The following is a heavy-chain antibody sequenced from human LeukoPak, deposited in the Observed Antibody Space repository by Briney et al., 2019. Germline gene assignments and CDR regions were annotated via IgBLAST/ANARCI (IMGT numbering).Heavy chain of an antibody. D-gene: IGHD2-21*02. CDR2: ISYDGSNK. V-gene: IGHV3-30*18. J-gene: IGHJ6*02. CDR1: GFTFSSYG. Sequence: GGSLRLSCAASGFTFSSYGMHWVRQAPGKGLEWVAVISYDGSNKYYADSVKGRFTISRGNSKNTLYLQMNSLRAEDTAVYYCAKEGCGGDCYDNYYYYGMDVWGQGTTVTVSS. CDR3: AKEGCGGDCYDNYYYYGMDV.